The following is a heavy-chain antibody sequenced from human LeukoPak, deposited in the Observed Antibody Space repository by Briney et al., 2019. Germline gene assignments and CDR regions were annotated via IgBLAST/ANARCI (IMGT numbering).Heavy chain of an antibody. V-gene: IGHV3-7*01. J-gene: IGHJ4*02. D-gene: IGHD1-26*01. CDR1: GGSFSGYY. CDR3: AKYGGSYYFDY. Sequence: ETLSLTCAVYGGSFSGYYWSWVRQAPGKGLEWVANIKQDGSEKYYVDSVKGRFTISRDNAKNSLYLQMNSLRAEDTAVYYCAKYGGSYYFDYWGQGTLVTVSS. CDR2: IKQDGSEK.